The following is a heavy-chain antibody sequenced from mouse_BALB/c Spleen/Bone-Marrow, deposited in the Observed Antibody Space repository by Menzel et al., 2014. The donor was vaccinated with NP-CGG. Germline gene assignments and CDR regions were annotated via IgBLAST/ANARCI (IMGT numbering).Heavy chain of an antibody. D-gene: IGHD1-2*01. J-gene: IGHJ3*01. CDR2: INPNTGYT. V-gene: IGHV1-7*01. Sequence: QVQLQQSGAELAKPGASVKMSCKASGYIFTSYWMHWVKQRPGQGLEWIGHINPNTGYTEYNQKFKDKATLTADKSSSTAYMQLSSLTSDDSAVYYCALIRPAWFAYWGQGTLVTVSA. CDR1: GYIFTSYW. CDR3: ALIRPAWFAY.